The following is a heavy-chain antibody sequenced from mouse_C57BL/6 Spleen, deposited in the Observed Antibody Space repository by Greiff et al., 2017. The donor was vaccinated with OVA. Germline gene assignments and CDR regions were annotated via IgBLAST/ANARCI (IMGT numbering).Heavy chain of an antibody. CDR1: GFTFSSYG. J-gene: IGHJ2*01. D-gene: IGHD4-1*01. Sequence: EVKVVESGGDLVKPGGSLKLSCAASGFTFSSYGMSWVRQTPDKRLEWVATISSGGSYTYYPDSVKGRFTISRDNAKNTLYLQMSSLKSEDTAMYYCARGGELELTLDYWGQGTTLTVSS. CDR2: ISSGGSYT. V-gene: IGHV5-6*01. CDR3: ARGGELELTLDY.